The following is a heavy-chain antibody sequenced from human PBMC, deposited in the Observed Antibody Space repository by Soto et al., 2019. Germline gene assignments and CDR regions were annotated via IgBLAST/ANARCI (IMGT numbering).Heavy chain of an antibody. V-gene: IGHV1-69*01. Sequence: QVQLAQSGAEVKKPGSSVKVSCKASGGTFSSYSINWVRQAPGQGLEWMGEIIPIFGTANYAQKFQGRVTITADESTSTAYMELRSLRSEDTAVYYCARDGGRHSGGIDYWGQGTLVNVSS. CDR3: ARDGGRHSGGIDY. J-gene: IGHJ4*02. CDR2: IIPIFGTA. CDR1: GGTFSSYS. D-gene: IGHD1-26*01.